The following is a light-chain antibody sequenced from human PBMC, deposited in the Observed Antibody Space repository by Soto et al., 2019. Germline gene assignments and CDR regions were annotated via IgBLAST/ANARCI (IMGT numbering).Light chain of an antibody. CDR1: SSNVGSNT. CDR2: SDD. J-gene: IGLJ3*02. V-gene: IGLV1-44*01. CDR3: ASWEDSLNGWV. Sequence: QSVLTQPPSASGTHGPRVTISCSGSSSNVGSNTDSWYQQLPGPAPKVLIYSDDQRPSGVPDRFSGTRSGSSASLAISGLQSGHEADYYCASWEDSLNGWVLGGGTKLTVL.